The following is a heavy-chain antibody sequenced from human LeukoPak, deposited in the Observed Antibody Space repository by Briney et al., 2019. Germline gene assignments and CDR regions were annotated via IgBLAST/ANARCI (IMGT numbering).Heavy chain of an antibody. Sequence: PGGSLRLSCAASGFTFSSYAMTWVRQVPGKGLEWVSSMIISGGSTYYADSVKGRFTISRDNSKNTLYLQMNSLRVEDTAVYYCARGYAGTLFYWGQGTLVTVSS. J-gene: IGHJ4*02. V-gene: IGHV3-23*01. CDR3: ARGYAGTLFY. D-gene: IGHD4-23*01. CDR1: GFTFSSYA. CDR2: MIISGGST.